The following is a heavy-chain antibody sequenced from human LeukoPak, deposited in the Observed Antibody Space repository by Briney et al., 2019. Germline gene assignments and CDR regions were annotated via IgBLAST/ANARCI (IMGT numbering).Heavy chain of an antibody. V-gene: IGHV4-59*01. CDR2: IYYSGST. Sequence: SETLSLTCTVSGGSISSYYWSWIRQPPGKGLEWIGYIYYSGSTNYNPSLKSRVTISVDTSKNQFSLRLSSVTAADTAVYYCARDYGMDVWGQGTTVTVSS. J-gene: IGHJ6*02. CDR3: ARDYGMDV. CDR1: GGSISSYY.